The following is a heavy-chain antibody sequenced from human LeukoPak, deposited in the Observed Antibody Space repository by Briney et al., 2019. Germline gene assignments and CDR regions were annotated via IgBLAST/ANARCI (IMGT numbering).Heavy chain of an antibody. V-gene: IGHV5-51*01. J-gene: IGHJ4*02. D-gene: IGHD3-22*01. CDR1: GYTFRYYW. CDR2: IYPGDSDT. CDR3: TRPYYYDSSGYPAALDY. Sequence: GESLKVSCTASGYTFRYYWIGWVRQMPGKGLEWMGIIYPGDSDTRYSPSFQGQVTISAVKSISTAYLQWSSLKASDTAIYYCTRPYYYDSSGYPAALDYWGQGTLVTVSS.